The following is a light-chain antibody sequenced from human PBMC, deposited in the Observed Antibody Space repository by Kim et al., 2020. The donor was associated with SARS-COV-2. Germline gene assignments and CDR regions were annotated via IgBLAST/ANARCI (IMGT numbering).Light chain of an antibody. CDR3: QQYNSYLLT. J-gene: IGKJ4*01. V-gene: IGKV1-5*01. CDR1: QSISSW. CDR2: DAS. Sequence: ASVGDRVTIPCRASQSISSWLAWYQQKPGKAPKLLIYDASSLESGVPSRFSGSGSGTEFTLTISSLQPDDFATYYCQQYNSYLLTFGGGTKVEIK.